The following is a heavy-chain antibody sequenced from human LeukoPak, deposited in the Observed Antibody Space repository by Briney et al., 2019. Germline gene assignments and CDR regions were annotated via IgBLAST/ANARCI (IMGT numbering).Heavy chain of an antibody. V-gene: IGHV1-2*02. D-gene: IGHD1-26*01. J-gene: IGHJ4*02. CDR3: AREDSSGSYWGDY. Sequence: ASVKVSCKASGYTFTGYYMHWVRQAPGQGLEWMGWINPNSGGTSYAQKFQGRVTMTRDTSISTAYMELSRLRSDDTAVYYCAREDSSGSYWGDYWGQGTLVTVSS. CDR2: INPNSGGT. CDR1: GYTFTGYY.